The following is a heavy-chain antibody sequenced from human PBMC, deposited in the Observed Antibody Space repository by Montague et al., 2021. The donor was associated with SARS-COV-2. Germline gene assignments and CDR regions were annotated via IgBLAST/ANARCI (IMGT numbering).Heavy chain of an antibody. J-gene: IGHJ4*02. V-gene: IGHV4-34*01. CDR2: VNHSGHT. CDR3: ARGPVGVAARLRYYLDQ. Sequence: SETLSLTCAVYGGSLSGDHWSWIRQPPGKGLEWIGEVNHSGHTNYNVSLKSRVTMSVDTSKSQFSLKVRSVTAADTAVYYCARGPVGVAARLRYYLDQWGRGTLVTVSS. CDR1: GGSLSGDH. D-gene: IGHD6-6*01.